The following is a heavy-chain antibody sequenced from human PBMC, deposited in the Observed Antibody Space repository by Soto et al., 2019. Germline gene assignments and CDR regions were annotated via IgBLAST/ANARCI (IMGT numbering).Heavy chain of an antibody. Sequence: GGSLRLSCAASGFTFSSYGMHWVRQAPGKGLEWVAVIWYDGSNKYYADSVKGRFTISRDNSKNTLYLQMNSLRAEDTAVYYCARDSMTTERLIDYRGQGTLVTGSS. CDR3: ARDSMTTERLIDY. CDR2: IWYDGSNK. J-gene: IGHJ4*02. V-gene: IGHV3-33*01. CDR1: GFTFSSYG. D-gene: IGHD4-17*01.